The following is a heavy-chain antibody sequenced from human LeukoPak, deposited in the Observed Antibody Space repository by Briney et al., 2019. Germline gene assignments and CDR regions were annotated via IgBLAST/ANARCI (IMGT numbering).Heavy chain of an antibody. J-gene: IGHJ5*02. CDR2: IYPGDSDT. Sequence: GESLKISCKGSGYSFTSYWTGWVRQMPGKGLEWMGIIYPGDSDTRYSPSFQGQVTISADKSISTAYLQWSSLKASDTAMYYCARRVAAAGTNWFDPGAREPWSPSPQ. D-gene: IGHD6-13*01. CDR3: ARRVAAAGTNWFDP. CDR1: GYSFTSYW. V-gene: IGHV5-51*01.